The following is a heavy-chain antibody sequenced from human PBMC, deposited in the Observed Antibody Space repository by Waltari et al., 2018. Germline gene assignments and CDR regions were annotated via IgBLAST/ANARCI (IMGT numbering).Heavy chain of an antibody. CDR2: IIPIFGTA. CDR3: AREDFWSGYHSHNWFDP. J-gene: IGHJ5*02. CDR1: GGTFSSYA. D-gene: IGHD3-3*01. V-gene: IGHV1-69*12. Sequence: QVQLVQSGAEVKKPGSSVKVSCKASGGTFSSYAISWVRPAPGQGLEWMGGIIPIFGTANYAQKFQGRVTITADESTSTAYMELSSLRSEDTAVYYCAREDFWSGYHSHNWFDPWGQGTLVTVSS.